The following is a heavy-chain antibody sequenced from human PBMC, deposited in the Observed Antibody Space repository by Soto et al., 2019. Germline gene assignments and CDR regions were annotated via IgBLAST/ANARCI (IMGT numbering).Heavy chain of an antibody. Sequence: PGGSLRLSCAASGFTVSSTYITWVRQAPGKGLEWVSVIYGGLTTSYADSVKGRFTISRDNSKNTVFLQMNSLRGEDTAVYYCARDRIEAAGTPRFNYYYGMDVWGQGTTVTVSS. V-gene: IGHV3-53*01. J-gene: IGHJ6*02. CDR2: IYGGLTT. CDR3: ARDRIEAAGTPRFNYYYGMDV. CDR1: GFTVSSTY. D-gene: IGHD6-13*01.